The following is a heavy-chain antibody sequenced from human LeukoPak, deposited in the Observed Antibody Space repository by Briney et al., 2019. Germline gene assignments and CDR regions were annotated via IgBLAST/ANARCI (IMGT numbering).Heavy chain of an antibody. V-gene: IGHV4-34*01. CDR2: INHSGGA. J-gene: IGHJ4*02. Sequence: PSETLSLTGAVYGGSFLGYYWSWIRQPPGKGLEWIGEINHSGGANYNPSLKSRVTISADTSKSQFSLKLGSVTAADTAVYYCARVPLRFLEPFDYWGQGTLVTVSS. CDR3: ARVPLRFLEPFDY. D-gene: IGHD3-3*01. CDR1: GGSFLGYY.